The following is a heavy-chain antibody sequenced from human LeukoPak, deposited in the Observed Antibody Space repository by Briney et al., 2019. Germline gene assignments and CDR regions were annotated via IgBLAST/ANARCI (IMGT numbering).Heavy chain of an antibody. V-gene: IGHV4-59*11. J-gene: IGHJ6*03. CDR1: GGSISSHY. D-gene: IGHD6-6*01. Sequence: SETLSLTCTVSGGSISSHYWSWIRQPPGKGLEWSGYIYYSGSTNYNPSLKSRVTISVETSKNQFSLKLSSVTAADTAVYYCARRAARDYYYYYMDVWGKGTTVTVSS. CDR3: ARRAARDYYYYYMDV. CDR2: IYYSGST.